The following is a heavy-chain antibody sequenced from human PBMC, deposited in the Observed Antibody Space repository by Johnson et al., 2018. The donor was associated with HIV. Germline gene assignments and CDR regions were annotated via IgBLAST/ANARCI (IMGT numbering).Heavy chain of an antibody. CDR2: ISYDGSNK. J-gene: IGHJ3*02. V-gene: IGHV3-30*18. CDR1: GFTFSDYY. D-gene: IGHD2-21*01. Sequence: QVQLMESGGGLVKPGGSLRLSCAASGFTFSDYYMSWIRQAPGKGLEWVAVISYDGSNKYYADSVKGRFTISRDNSKNTLYLQMNSLRAEDTAVHYCAKSTQASIVSESGPYGAFHIWGQGTMVTVSS. CDR3: AKSTQASIVSESGPYGAFHI.